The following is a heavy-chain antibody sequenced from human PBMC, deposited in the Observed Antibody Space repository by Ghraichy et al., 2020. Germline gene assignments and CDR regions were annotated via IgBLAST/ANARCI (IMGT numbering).Heavy chain of an antibody. D-gene: IGHD2-21*02. CDR3: AREGRPLVTGLDY. CDR2: IYYSGST. Sequence: SETLSLTCTVSGGSISSGGYYWSWIRQHPGKGLEWIGYIYYSGSTYYNPSLKSRVTISVDTSKNQFSLKLSSVTAADTAVYYCAREGRPLVTGLDYWGQGTLVTVSS. V-gene: IGHV4-31*03. J-gene: IGHJ4*02. CDR1: GGSISSGGYY.